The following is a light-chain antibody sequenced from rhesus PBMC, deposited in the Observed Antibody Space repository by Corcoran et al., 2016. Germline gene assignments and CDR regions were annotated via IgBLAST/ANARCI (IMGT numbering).Light chain of an antibody. J-gene: IGKJ1*01. CDR1: QGISNW. V-gene: IGKV1-69*01. CDR3: QQYDNSPWT. CDR2: RAS. Sequence: DIQMIQSPSPLSASVGDRVTISGRASQGISNWLAWYQQKPGKAPRLLIYRASNLETGVPSRLRGSGSGTAFTLTISNLQPEDVGTYYCQQYDNSPWTFGQGTKVEIK.